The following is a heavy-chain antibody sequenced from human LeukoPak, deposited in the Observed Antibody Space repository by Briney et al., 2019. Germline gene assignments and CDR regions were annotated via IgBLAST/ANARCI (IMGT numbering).Heavy chain of an antibody. J-gene: IGHJ5*02. D-gene: IGHD6-13*01. Sequence: SETLSLTCAVYGGSFSGYYWSWIRQPPGKGLEWIGEINHSGSTNYNPSLKSRVTISVDTSKNQFSLQLNSVTPEDTAVYYCARSSSGVFSSSWYGAMTNNWFDPWGQGTLVTVSS. CDR2: INHSGST. CDR3: ARSSSGVFSSSWYGAMTNNWFDP. V-gene: IGHV4-34*01. CDR1: GGSFSGYY.